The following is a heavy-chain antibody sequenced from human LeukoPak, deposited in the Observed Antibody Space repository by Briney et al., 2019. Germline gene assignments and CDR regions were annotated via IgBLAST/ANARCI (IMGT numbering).Heavy chain of an antibody. D-gene: IGHD1-1*01. CDR3: ARDPNVFEY. J-gene: IGHJ4*02. Sequence: PGGPLRLSCAASGFTFSNYAMHWVRQAPGKGLEWVAVISSDGSSKYYGDSLKGRFTISRDNSKNTLYLQMNSLRAEDTAVYYCARDPNVFEYWGQGTLVTV. CDR1: GFTFSNYA. V-gene: IGHV3-30-3*01. CDR2: ISSDGSSK.